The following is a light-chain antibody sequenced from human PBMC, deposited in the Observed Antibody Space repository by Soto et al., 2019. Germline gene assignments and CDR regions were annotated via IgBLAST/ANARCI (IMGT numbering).Light chain of an antibody. J-gene: IGKJ2*01. V-gene: IGKV3D-20*02. CDR1: QSVSNNY. Sequence: EIVLTQSPGTLSLSPGERATLSCRASQSVSNNYLAWYQQKPGQAPRLLIYGASNRATGIPDRFSGSGSGTDFTLTISRLEPEDFAVYYCQQRPNWPRGTFGQGTKLEIK. CDR3: QQRPNWPRGT. CDR2: GAS.